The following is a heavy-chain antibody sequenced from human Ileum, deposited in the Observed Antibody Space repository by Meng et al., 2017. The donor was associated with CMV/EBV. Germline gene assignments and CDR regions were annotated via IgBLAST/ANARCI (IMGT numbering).Heavy chain of an antibody. CDR3: SSLGDY. J-gene: IGHJ4*02. CDR2: VRSDGSNK. CDR1: GFTFSSYG. D-gene: IGHD3-16*01. Sequence: QVRLVGSGGGVVQPGGYLRLSCAVSGFTFSSYGMPWVRQAPGKVLEWVAFVRSDGSNKYYADSVKGRFTISRDNSENTLFLQMNSLRADDTAVYYCSSLGDYWGQGTLVTVSS. V-gene: IGHV3-30*02.